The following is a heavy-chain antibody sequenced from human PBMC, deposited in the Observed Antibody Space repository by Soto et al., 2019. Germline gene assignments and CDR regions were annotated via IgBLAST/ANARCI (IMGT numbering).Heavy chain of an antibody. J-gene: IGHJ1*01. CDR1: GFTFSYYG. Sequence: PGGSLRLSCAASGFTFSYYGMHWVRQAPGKGLEWVAVISYDGSNKYYVDSVKGRFTISRDNSKNTLDLQMNSLRAEDTAVYYYAKDGRGAAGIFAEYFQHWGQGTLVTVSS. CDR3: AKDGRGAAGIFAEYFQH. V-gene: IGHV3-30*18. CDR2: ISYDGSNK. D-gene: IGHD6-13*01.